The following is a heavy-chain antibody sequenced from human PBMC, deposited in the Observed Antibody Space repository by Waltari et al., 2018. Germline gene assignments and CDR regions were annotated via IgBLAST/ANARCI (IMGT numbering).Heavy chain of an antibody. Sequence: QLQLQESGPGLVKPSETLSLTCTVSGGSISRSSYYWGWIRRPPGKGLEWIGSIYYSGSTYYNPSLKSRVTISVDTSKNQFSLKLSSVTAADTAVYYCASRRGYSSSWIDYWGQGTLVTVSS. J-gene: IGHJ4*02. V-gene: IGHV4-39*01. D-gene: IGHD6-13*01. CDR1: GGSISRSSYY. CDR2: IYYSGST. CDR3: ASRRGYSSSWIDY.